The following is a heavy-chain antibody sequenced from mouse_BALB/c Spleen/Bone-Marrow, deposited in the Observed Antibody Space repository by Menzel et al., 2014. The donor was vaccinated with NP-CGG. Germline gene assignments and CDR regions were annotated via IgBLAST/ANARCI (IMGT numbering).Heavy chain of an antibody. V-gene: IGHV1-7*01. Sequence: QVQLKQSGAELAKPGASVKMSCKASGYTFTNYWMHWVKQRPGQGLEWIGYINPSTGYTEYNQKFKDKATLTADKSSSTAYMQLSSLTSEASSVFYCTRRAYGGGYGFAYWGQGTLVTVSA. CDR2: INPSTGYT. J-gene: IGHJ3*01. D-gene: IGHD1-1*01. CDR3: TRRAYGGGYGFAY. CDR1: GYTFTNYW.